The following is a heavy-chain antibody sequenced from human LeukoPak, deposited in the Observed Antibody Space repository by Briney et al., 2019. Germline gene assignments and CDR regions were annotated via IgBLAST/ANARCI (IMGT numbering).Heavy chain of an antibody. Sequence: GGSLRLSCAASGFTFSSYWMHWVRQAPGKGLVWVSRINSDRSSTSYADSVKGRFTISRDNAKNTLYLQMNSLRAEDTAVYYCARGHDFWSGYGFDYWGQGTLVTVSS. CDR1: GFTFSSYW. V-gene: IGHV3-74*01. J-gene: IGHJ4*02. D-gene: IGHD3-3*01. CDR2: INSDRSST. CDR3: ARGHDFWSGYGFDY.